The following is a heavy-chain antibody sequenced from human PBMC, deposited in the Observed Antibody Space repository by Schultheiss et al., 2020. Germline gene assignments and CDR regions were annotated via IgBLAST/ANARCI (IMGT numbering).Heavy chain of an antibody. D-gene: IGHD3-16*01. CDR1: GGSVSSGSYY. Sequence: SETLSLTWTVSGGSVSSGSYYWSWIRQPPGKGLEWIGYIYYSGSTNYNPSLKSRVTISVDTSKNQFSLKLSSVTAADTAVYYCASSQVYGTFSDYWGQGTLVTVSS. CDR2: IYYSGST. V-gene: IGHV4-61*01. CDR3: ASSQVYGTFSDY. J-gene: IGHJ4*02.